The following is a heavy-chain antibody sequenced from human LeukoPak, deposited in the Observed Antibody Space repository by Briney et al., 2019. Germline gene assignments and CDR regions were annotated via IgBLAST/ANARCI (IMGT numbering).Heavy chain of an antibody. V-gene: IGHV4-34*01. D-gene: IGHD6-13*01. J-gene: IGHJ4*02. CDR1: GGSFSGYY. Sequence: SETLSLTCAVYGGSFSGYYWSWIRQPPGQGLEWIGEINHSGSTNYNPSLKSRVTISVDTSKNQFSLKLSSVTAADTAVYYCARKTAAAGTDLDYWGQGTLVTVSS. CDR2: INHSGST. CDR3: ARKTAAAGTDLDY.